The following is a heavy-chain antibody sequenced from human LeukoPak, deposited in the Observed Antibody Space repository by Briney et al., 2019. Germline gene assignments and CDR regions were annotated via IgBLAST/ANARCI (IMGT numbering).Heavy chain of an antibody. CDR1: GGSMSSYY. Sequence: SETLSLTCTVSGGSMSSYYWSWIRQSPGEGLEWIGHIYYSGSTNYNPSLQSRATLSVDTSKNQFFLKLNSVTAADTAVYYCARDTSAYQTPEIWGQGTMVTISS. J-gene: IGHJ3*02. D-gene: IGHD5-12*01. V-gene: IGHV4-59*01. CDR2: IYYSGST. CDR3: ARDTSAYQTPEI.